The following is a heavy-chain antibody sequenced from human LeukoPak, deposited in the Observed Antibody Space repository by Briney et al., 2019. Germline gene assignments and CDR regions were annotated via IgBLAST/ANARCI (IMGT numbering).Heavy chain of an antibody. Sequence: GASVKVSCKASGYTFTNYGLSWARQAPGQGLEWMGWISTYNGNTNYAQKFQGRVTMTTDTSTSTGYMEMRSLRSDDTAVYYCARGGVSNSWYRTPDHWGQGTLVTVSS. D-gene: IGHD6-13*01. CDR2: ISTYNGNT. CDR1: GYTFTNYG. CDR3: ARGGVSNSWYRTPDH. J-gene: IGHJ4*02. V-gene: IGHV1-18*01.